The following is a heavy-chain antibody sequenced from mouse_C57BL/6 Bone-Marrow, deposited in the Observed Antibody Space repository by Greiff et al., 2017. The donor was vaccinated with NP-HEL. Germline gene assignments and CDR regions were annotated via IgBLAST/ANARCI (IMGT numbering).Heavy chain of an antibody. Sequence: EVQLQQSGPELVKPGASVKISCKASGYTFTDYYMNWVKQSHGKSLEWIGDINPNNGGTSYNQKFKGKATLTVDKSSSTANMELRSLTSEDSAVYYCARDYYGSYWYFDVWGTGTTVTVSS. J-gene: IGHJ1*03. V-gene: IGHV1-26*01. CDR2: INPNNGGT. CDR1: GYTFTDYY. CDR3: ARDYYGSYWYFDV. D-gene: IGHD1-1*01.